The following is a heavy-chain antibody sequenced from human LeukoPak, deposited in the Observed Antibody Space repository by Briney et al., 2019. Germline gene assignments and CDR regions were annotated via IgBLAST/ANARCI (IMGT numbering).Heavy chain of an antibody. V-gene: IGHV1-46*01. CDR3: ARGRLRWHLDY. D-gene: IGHD4-23*01. CDR2: INPSGGST. Sequence: ASVKVSCKASGYTFTSYYMHWVRQAPGQGLEWMGIINPSGGSTSYAQKFQGRVTMTRDTSTSTVYMELSSQRSEGTAVYYCARGRLRWHLDYWGQGTLVTVSS. CDR1: GYTFTSYY. J-gene: IGHJ4*02.